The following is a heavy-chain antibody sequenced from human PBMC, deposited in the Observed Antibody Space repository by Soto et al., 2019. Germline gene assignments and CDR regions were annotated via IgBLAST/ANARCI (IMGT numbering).Heavy chain of an antibody. D-gene: IGHD4-17*01. V-gene: IGHV3-33*06. CDR3: AKDYGDWTGLYYYGLDV. Sequence: WWSLGLSCASSGFTFSSYGMHWVRQAPGKGLEWVGVIWYNGNDKKYADSVKGRFTISRDNSENTLYLQMNSLRAEDTAVYYCAKDYGDWTGLYYYGLDVWGQGTTVTVSS. J-gene: IGHJ6*02. CDR1: GFTFSSYG. CDR2: IWYNGNDK.